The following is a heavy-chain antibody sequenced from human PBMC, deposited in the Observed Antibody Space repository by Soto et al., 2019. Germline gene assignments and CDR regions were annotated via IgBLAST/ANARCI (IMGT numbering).Heavy chain of an antibody. V-gene: IGHV1-18*01. CDR1: VYTFTSYH. J-gene: IGHJ4*02. CDR2: ISAYNGNT. CDR3: ARDSPPPRE. Sequence: QVQLVQSGAEVKKPGASVQVSCKASVYTFTSYHITWVRQEPGQGLEWMGWISAYNGNTNYAQKLQGRVTMTTDTYTSTAYMELRSLRSDDTAVYYFARDSPPPREWGQGTRVTVSS.